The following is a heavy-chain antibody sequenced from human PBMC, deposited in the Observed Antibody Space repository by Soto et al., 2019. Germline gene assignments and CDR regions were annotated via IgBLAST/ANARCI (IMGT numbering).Heavy chain of an antibody. J-gene: IGHJ4*02. CDR2: ITGGGTDT. CDR3: AKGSRGHCTGVTCYPFDY. CDR1: GFTFSTYA. D-gene: IGHD2-8*02. V-gene: IGHV3-23*01. Sequence: GGSLRLSCAASGFTFSTYAMNWVRQAPGKRLEWVSSITGGGTDTYYADSVKGRFTISRDNSKNTLYLQMSSLRAEDTAVYYCAKGSRGHCTGVTCYPFDYWGQGTLVTVSS.